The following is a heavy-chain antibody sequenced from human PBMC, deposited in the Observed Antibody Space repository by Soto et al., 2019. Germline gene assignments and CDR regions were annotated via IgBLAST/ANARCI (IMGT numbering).Heavy chain of an antibody. Sequence: QVQLVQSGAEVKKPGSSVKVSCKASGGTFSSYAITWVRQAPGQGLEWMGGIIPIFGTANYAQKFQGRVTITADESTSTASMERSSLRSEDTAVYYCARDRGPSSGYYPYWFDPWGQGTLVTVSS. CDR2: IIPIFGTA. CDR1: GGTFSSYA. CDR3: ARDRGPSSGYYPYWFDP. D-gene: IGHD3-22*01. V-gene: IGHV1-69*12. J-gene: IGHJ5*02.